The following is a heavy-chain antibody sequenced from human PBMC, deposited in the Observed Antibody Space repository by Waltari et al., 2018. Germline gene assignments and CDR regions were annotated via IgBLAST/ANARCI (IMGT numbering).Heavy chain of an antibody. CDR3: ARLKQLVYYFDS. CDR2: LYSGGGT. V-gene: IGHV3-53*01. D-gene: IGHD1-1*01. J-gene: IGHJ4*02. CDR1: AFSVTSNY. Sequence: EVQLVESGGGLIQHGGSLRLSCAVSAFSVTSNYLTWLRQAPGKGLEWVAVLYSGGGTYYTDSVKGRFTISRDNSNNTLDLQMTGLRADDTAVYFCARLKQLVYYFDSWGQGTQVTVSS.